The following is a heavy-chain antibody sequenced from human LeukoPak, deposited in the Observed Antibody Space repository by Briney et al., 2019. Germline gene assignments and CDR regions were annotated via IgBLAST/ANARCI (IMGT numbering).Heavy chain of an antibody. D-gene: IGHD2-15*01. CDR2: IYESGTT. J-gene: IGHJ4*02. V-gene: IGHV4-34*01. CDR3: ARGAWATRLAS. Sequence: SETLSLTCAVYGESLNSYYWSWVRQPPGEGLEWIGEIYESGTTKYNPSLKSRVAISMVPSKQQFSLRLSSVTAADTAVYYCARGAWATRLASWGMGTPVIVSS. CDR1: GESLNSYY.